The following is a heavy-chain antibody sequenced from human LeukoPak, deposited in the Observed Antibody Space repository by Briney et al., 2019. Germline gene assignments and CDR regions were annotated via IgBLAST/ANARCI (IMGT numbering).Heavy chain of an antibody. J-gene: IGHJ4*02. CDR2: VYYSGTT. V-gene: IGHV4-59*01. CDR1: GGSISSYY. D-gene: IGHD3-22*01. CDR3: AKSLYYYDGSGYS. Sequence: SETLSLTCTVSGGSISSYYWNWIRQPPGKGLEWIGYVYYSGTTNYNPTLKSRVTISVDTSKNQFSLNLTSVTAADTAVYYCAKSLYYYDGSGYSWGQGILVTVSS.